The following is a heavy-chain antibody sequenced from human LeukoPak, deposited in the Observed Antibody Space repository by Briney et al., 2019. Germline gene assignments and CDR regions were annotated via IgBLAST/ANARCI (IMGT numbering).Heavy chain of an antibody. CDR2: INHSGST. D-gene: IGHD3-10*01. Sequence: PSETLSLTCAVYGGSFSGYYWSWIRQPPGKGLEWIGEINHSGSTNYNPSLKSRVTISVDTSKSQFSLKLSSVTAADTAVYYCARSLFLYGSGSYYGYWGQGTLVTVSS. CDR3: ARSLFLYGSGSYYGY. J-gene: IGHJ4*02. V-gene: IGHV4-34*01. CDR1: GGSFSGYY.